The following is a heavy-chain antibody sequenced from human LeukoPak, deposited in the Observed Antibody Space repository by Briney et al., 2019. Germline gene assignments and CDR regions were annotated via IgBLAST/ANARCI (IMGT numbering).Heavy chain of an antibody. V-gene: IGHV3-7*01. J-gene: IGHJ4*02. CDR1: GFTFSNYA. Sequence: GGSLRLSSAASGFTFSNYAMHWVRQAPGRGLEWVANIKQDGNEKYNVDCVKGRFTISKDNTKNSLYLQMNSLRAEDTAVYYCAKPYSSGWDGVLSIIDYWGQGTLVTVSS. CDR2: IKQDGNEK. CDR3: AKPYSSGWDGVLSIIDY. D-gene: IGHD6-19*01.